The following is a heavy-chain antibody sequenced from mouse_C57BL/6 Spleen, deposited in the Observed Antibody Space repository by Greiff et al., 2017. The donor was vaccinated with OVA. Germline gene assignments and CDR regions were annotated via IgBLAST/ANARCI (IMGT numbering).Heavy chain of an antibody. D-gene: IGHD1-1*01. CDR2: IDPSDSET. J-gene: IGHJ1*03. Sequence: QVQLKQPGAELVRPGSSVKLSCKASGYTFTSYWMHWVKQRPIQGLEWIGNIDPSDSETHYNQKFKDKATLTVDKSSSTAYMQLSSLTSEDSAVYYCARGGYYYGSSSYWYFDVWGTGTTVTVSS. CDR1: GYTFTSYW. V-gene: IGHV1-52*01. CDR3: ARGGYYYGSSSYWYFDV.